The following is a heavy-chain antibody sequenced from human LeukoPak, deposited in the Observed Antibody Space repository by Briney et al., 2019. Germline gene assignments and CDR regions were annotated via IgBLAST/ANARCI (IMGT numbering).Heavy chain of an antibody. CDR3: ARHLLIRGVII. V-gene: IGHV4-61*05. CDR1: RGSISSSIYY. CDR2: IYDSGRT. Sequence: PSETLSLTCTVSRGSISSSIYYWSWIRQPPDKGLEWVGSIYDSGRTNYKPSLKSRVTISVDTSKSQFSLKLSSVTAADTAVYYCARHLLIRGVIIWGQGTLVTVSS. J-gene: IGHJ4*02. D-gene: IGHD3-10*01.